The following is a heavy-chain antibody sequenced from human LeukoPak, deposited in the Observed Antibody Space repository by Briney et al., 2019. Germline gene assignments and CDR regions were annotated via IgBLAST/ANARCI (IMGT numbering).Heavy chain of an antibody. CDR1: GGSISSYY. CDR2: IYYSGST. D-gene: IGHD3-10*01. Sequence: SETLSLTCTVSGGSISSYYWSWIRQPPGKGLEWIGYIYYSGSTNYNPSLKSRVTISVDTSKNQFSLKLSSVTAADTAVYYCARDTTMVRGVNAFDIWGQGTMVTVSS. CDR3: ARDTTMVRGVNAFDI. V-gene: IGHV4-59*01. J-gene: IGHJ3*02.